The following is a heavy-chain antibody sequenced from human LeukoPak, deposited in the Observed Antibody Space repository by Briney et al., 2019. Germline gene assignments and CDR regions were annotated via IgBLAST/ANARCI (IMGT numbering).Heavy chain of an antibody. Sequence: SETLSPTCTVSGGSISSSSYYWGWIRQPPGKGLEWIGSIYYSGSTYYNPSLKSRVTISVDTSKNQFSLKLSSVTAADTAVYYCARDCSGGSCFDYWGQGTLVTVSS. CDR1: GGSISSSSYY. J-gene: IGHJ4*02. CDR3: ARDCSGGSCFDY. D-gene: IGHD2-15*01. CDR2: IYYSGST. V-gene: IGHV4-39*07.